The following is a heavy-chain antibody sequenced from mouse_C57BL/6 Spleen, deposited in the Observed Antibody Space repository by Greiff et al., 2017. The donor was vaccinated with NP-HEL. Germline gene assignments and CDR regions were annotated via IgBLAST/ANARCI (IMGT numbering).Heavy chain of an antibody. Sequence: VQLQQSGAELVRPGASVKLSCKASGYTFTSYGISWVKQRTGQGLEWIGEIYPRSGNTYYNEKFKGKATLTADKSSSTAYMELRSLTSEDSAVYLCARSRDYPYAMDYWGQGTTVTVSS. D-gene: IGHD2-4*01. J-gene: IGHJ4*01. CDR2: IYPRSGNT. CDR3: ARSRDYPYAMDY. V-gene: IGHV1-81*01. CDR1: GYTFTSYG.